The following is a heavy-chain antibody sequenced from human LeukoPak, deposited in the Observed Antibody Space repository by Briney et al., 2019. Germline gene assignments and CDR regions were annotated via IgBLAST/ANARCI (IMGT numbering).Heavy chain of an antibody. V-gene: IGHV3-23*01. CDR1: GFTFSSYA. J-gene: IGHJ3*02. D-gene: IGHD2-15*01. CDR3: AKGCSGGSCYSTAFDI. Sequence: PGGSLRLSCAASGFTFSSYAMSWVRQAPGKGLEWVSAISGSGGSTYYADSVKGRFTISRDNSKNTLYLQMNSLRAEDTAVYYCAKGCSGGSCYSTAFDIWGRGTMVTVSS. CDR2: ISGSGGST.